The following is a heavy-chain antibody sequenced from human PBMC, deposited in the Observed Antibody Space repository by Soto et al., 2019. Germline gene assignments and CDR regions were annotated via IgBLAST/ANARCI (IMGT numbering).Heavy chain of an antibody. J-gene: IGHJ4*03. Sequence: GGSLRLSCAASGFTFSSYGMHWVRQAPGKGLEWVAVISYDGSNKYYADSVKGRFTISRDNSKNTLYLQMNSLRAEDTAVYYCAKARRTQELNYWGQGTMVTVSS. CDR1: GFTFSSYG. D-gene: IGHD3-10*01. CDR3: AKARRTQELNY. V-gene: IGHV3-30*18. CDR2: ISYDGSNK.